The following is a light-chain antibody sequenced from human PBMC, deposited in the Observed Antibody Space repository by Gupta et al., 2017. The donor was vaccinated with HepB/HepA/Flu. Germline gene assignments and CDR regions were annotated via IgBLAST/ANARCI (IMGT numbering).Light chain of an antibody. J-gene: IGKJ1*01. V-gene: IGKV1-5*03. CDR1: QSISSW. CDR2: KAS. Sequence: DIHMSQSPSTLSASVGDRVTITCRASQSISSWLAWYQQKPGKAPKLLIYKASSLESGVPSRFSGSGSGTEFTLTISSLQPDDFATYYCQQDNSYFRTFGQGTKVEIK. CDR3: QQDNSYFRT.